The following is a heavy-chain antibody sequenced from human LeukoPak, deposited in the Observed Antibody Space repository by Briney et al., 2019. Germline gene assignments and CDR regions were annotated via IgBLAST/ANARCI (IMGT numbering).Heavy chain of an antibody. CDR2: ISYDGSKK. CDR1: GFNFSTYA. D-gene: IGHD5-18*01. J-gene: IGHJ3*02. Sequence: GGSLRLSCAASGFNFSTYAMYWVRQAPGKGLEWVAVISYDGSKKYYADSVKGRFTISRDNSKNTLYLQMNSLRAEDTAVYYCARDLYSGYSYGYYASDIWGQGTMVTVSS. V-gene: IGHV3-30*04. CDR3: ARDLYSGYSYGYYASDI.